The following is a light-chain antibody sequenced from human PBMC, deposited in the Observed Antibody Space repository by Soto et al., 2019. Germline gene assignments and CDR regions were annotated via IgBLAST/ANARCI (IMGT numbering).Light chain of an antibody. Sequence: DIQMTQSPSSLSASVGDTVTLSCRASQNISNFLAWFQQKPGQAPKPLMSDASSLQSGVPSKFSGSEAGTDFTLTISRLQTDDFASYCRQQYHSYPGTFGGGPKVEIK. J-gene: IGKJ4*01. CDR3: QQYHSYPGT. CDR2: DAS. V-gene: IGKV1-16*02. CDR1: QNISNF.